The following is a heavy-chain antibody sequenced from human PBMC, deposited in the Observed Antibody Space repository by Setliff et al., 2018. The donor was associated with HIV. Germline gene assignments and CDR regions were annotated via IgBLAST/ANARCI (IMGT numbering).Heavy chain of an antibody. CDR3: ARGTTSITFDY. V-gene: IGHV4-34*09. D-gene: IGHD1-1*01. CDR1: GGSFSGYY. J-gene: IGHJ4*02. CDR2: INHSGST. Sequence: SETLSLTCAVYGGSFSGYYWSWIRQPPGKGLEWIGEINHSGSTNYNPSLKSRLTMSIDTSKSHFSLNLNSVTAADTAVYYCARGTTSITFDYWSQGTLVTVSS.